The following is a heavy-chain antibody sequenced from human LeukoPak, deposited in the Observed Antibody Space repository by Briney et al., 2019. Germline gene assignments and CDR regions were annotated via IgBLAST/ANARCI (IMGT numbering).Heavy chain of an antibody. J-gene: IGHJ6*02. Sequence: GGSLRLSCAASGFTFNSYAISWVRQAPGKGLEWVSAISGGGGAAFYADSVKGRFTISRDNSENMLSLQMNSLRADDTAVYYCAKYDTPGAYSYYAMDVWGQGTTVTASS. V-gene: IGHV3-23*01. CDR3: AKYDTPGAYSYYAMDV. CDR1: GFTFNSYA. D-gene: IGHD7-27*01. CDR2: ISGGGGAA.